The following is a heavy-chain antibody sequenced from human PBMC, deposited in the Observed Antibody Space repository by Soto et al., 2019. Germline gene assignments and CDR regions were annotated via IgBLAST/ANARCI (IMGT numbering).Heavy chain of an antibody. CDR2: IWYDGSNK. V-gene: IGHV3-33*01. Sequence: LRLSCAASGFTFSSYGMHWVRQAPGKGLEWVAVIWYDGSNKYYADSVKGRFTISRDNSKNTLYLQMNSLRAEDTAVYYCARDGTVTTHYYYYYGMDVWGQGTTVTVSS. CDR1: GFTFSSYG. J-gene: IGHJ6*02. CDR3: ARDGTVTTHYYYYYGMDV. D-gene: IGHD4-17*01.